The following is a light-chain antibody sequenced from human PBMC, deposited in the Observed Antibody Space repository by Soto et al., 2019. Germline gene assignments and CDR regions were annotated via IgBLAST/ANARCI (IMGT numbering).Light chain of an antibody. V-gene: IGKV1-5*03. J-gene: IGKJ1*01. CDR1: QSISSW. CDR3: QQYNSYSK. CDR2: KAS. Sequence: DIQMTQSPSTLSASVGDRVTITCRASQSISSWLAWYQQKPGKAPKLLIYKASSLESGVPSRFSGSGSGTEFTLTISSLQPDDFATYYCQQYNSYSKFGQGTKGEIK.